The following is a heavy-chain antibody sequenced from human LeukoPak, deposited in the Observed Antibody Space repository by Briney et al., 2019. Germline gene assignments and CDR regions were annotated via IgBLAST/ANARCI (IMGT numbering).Heavy chain of an antibody. CDR3: ARGQQWLAYFDY. D-gene: IGHD6-19*01. Sequence: ASVKVSCKASGGTFSSYAISWVRQAPGQGLEWMGGITPIFGTANYAQKFQGRVTITADESTSTAYMELSSLRSEDTAVYYCARGQQWLAYFDYWGQGTLVTVSS. CDR2: ITPIFGTA. J-gene: IGHJ4*02. CDR1: GGTFSSYA. V-gene: IGHV1-69*13.